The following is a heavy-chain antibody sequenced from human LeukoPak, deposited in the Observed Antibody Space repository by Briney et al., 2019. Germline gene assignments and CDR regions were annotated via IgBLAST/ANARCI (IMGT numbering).Heavy chain of an antibody. CDR3: ARTYYYDSGGYLNNWFDP. V-gene: IGHV4-59*08. CDR2: IYDSGST. CDR1: GGSFSSYY. D-gene: IGHD3-22*01. J-gene: IGHJ5*02. Sequence: SETLSLTCAVYGGSFSSYYWSWIRQTPGTGLEWIGYIYDSGSTNYNPSLKSRVTIVVDTSKNQFSLKLSSVTAADTALYYCARTYYYDSGGYLNNWFDPWGQGTLVTVSS.